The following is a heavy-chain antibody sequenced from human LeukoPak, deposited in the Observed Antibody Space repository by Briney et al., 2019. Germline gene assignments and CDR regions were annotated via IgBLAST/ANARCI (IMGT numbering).Heavy chain of an antibody. CDR3: ARNTVTKNLYYYYYMDV. D-gene: IGHD4-17*01. CDR2: IYTSGST. CDR1: GGSISSGSYY. Sequence: SETLSLTCTVSGGSISSGSYYWSWIRQPAGKGLEWIGRIYTSGSTNYIPSLKSRVTISVDTSKNQFSLKLSSVTAADTAVYYCARNTVTKNLYYYYYMDVWGKGTTVTVSS. J-gene: IGHJ6*03. V-gene: IGHV4-61*02.